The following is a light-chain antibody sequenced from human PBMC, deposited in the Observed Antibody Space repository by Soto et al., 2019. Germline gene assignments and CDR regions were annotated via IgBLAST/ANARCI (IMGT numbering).Light chain of an antibody. J-gene: IGLJ2*01. CDR1: TPNIGRTT. CDR3: ATWDDSLDGPV. CDR2: IDN. Sequence: QSVLTQAPSASGTPGQRVTISCSGSTPNIGRTTVNWYQQLPGTAPKLLIYIDNQRPSGVPERFSGSKSGTSATLTITGLQSEDEATYYCATWDDSLDGPVFGGGTKLTVL. V-gene: IGLV1-44*01.